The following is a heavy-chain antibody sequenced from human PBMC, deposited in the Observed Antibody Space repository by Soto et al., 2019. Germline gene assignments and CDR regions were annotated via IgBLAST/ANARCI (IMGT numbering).Heavy chain of an antibody. CDR1: GFTFSSYG. V-gene: IGHV3-33*01. CDR2: IWYDGSNN. D-gene: IGHD6-19*01. J-gene: IGHJ6*02. CDR3: ARDKAGYNSGWYFYGMDV. Sequence: QVQLVESGGGVVQPGRSLRLSCAASGFTFSSYGMHWVRQAPGKGLEWVAIIWYDGSNNYYAESVKGRFTISRENSKNTLYLQMSSLRAEDTAVYYCARDKAGYNSGWYFYGMDVWGQGTTVTVS.